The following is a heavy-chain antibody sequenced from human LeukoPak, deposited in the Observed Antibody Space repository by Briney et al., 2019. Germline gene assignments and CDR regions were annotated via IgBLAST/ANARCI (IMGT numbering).Heavy chain of an antibody. CDR3: ARGYRYSSSWAYYYYYYMDV. D-gene: IGHD6-13*01. CDR1: GGSFSGYY. V-gene: IGHV4-34*01. J-gene: IGHJ6*03. Sequence: PSETLSLTCAVYGGSFSGYYWSWIRQPPGKGLEWIGEINQSGSTNYNPSLKSRVTISVDTSKNQFSLKLSSVTAADTAVYYCARGYRYSSSWAYYYYYYMDVWGKGTTVTVSS. CDR2: INQSGST.